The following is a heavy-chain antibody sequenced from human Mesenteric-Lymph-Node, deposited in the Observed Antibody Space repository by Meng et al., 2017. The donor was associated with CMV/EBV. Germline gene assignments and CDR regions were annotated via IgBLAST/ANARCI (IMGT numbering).Heavy chain of an antibody. CDR2: IIPIFGTA. V-gene: IGHV1-69*05. CDR3: ARGHNYDFWSGSYYFDY. Sequence: SVKVSCKASGGTFSSYAISWVRQAPGQGLEWMGGIIPIFGTANYAQKFQGRVTITTDESTSTAYMELSSLRSEDTAVYYCARGHNYDFWSGSYYFDYWGQGTLVTVSS. CDR1: GGTFSSYA. J-gene: IGHJ4*02. D-gene: IGHD3-3*01.